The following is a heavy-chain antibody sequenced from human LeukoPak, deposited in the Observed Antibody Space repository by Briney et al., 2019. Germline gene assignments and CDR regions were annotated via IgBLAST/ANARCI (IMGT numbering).Heavy chain of an antibody. CDR1: GGSISSYY. D-gene: IGHD1-26*01. CDR3: ASGSYYLDY. CDR2: IYYSGST. J-gene: IGHJ4*02. V-gene: IGHV4-59*08. Sequence: PSETLSLTCTVSGGSISSYYWSWIRQPPGKGLEWIGYIYYSGSTNYNPSLKSRVTISVDTSKNQFSLKLSSVTAADTAVYYCASGSYYLDYWGRGTLVTVSS.